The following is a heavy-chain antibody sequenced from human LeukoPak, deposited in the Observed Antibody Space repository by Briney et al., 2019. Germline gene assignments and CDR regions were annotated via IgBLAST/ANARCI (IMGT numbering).Heavy chain of an antibody. V-gene: IGHV3-20*04. D-gene: IGHD2-2*01. CDR1: GFTFDDYG. CDR3: ARELGYCSSTSCFPGWFDP. CDR2: INWNGGST. J-gene: IGHJ5*02. Sequence: PGGSLRLSCAASGFTFDDYGMSWVRQAPGKGLEWVSGINWNGGSTGYADSVKGRFTISRDNAKNSLYLQMNSLRAEDTALYYCARELGYCSSTSCFPGWFDPWGQGTLVTVSS.